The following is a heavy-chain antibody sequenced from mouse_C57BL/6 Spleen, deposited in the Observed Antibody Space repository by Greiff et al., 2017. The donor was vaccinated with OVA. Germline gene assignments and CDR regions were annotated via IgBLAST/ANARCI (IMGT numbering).Heavy chain of an antibody. D-gene: IGHD1-1*01. CDR2: IYPGSGNT. V-gene: IGHV1-76*01. J-gene: IGHJ1*03. Sequence: VQLQQSGAELVRPGASVKLSCTASGFTFTDYYINWVKQRPGQGLEWIARIYPGSGNTYYNEKFKGKATLSAEKSSSTAYMQLSSLTSEDSAVYFCARDTSYYGSSLQRYFDVWGTGTTVTVSS. CDR3: ARDTSYYGSSLQRYFDV. CDR1: GFTFTDYY.